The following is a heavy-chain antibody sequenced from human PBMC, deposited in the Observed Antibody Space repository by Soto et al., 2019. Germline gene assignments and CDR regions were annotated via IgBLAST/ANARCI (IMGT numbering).Heavy chain of an antibody. V-gene: IGHV5-51*01. D-gene: IGHD3-22*01. CDR1: GYSFTSYW. CDR3: ARRRTDFYDSSGYYGYYYGMDV. J-gene: IGHJ6*02. CDR2: IYPGDSDT. Sequence: PGESLKISCKGSGYSFTSYWIGWVRQMPGKGLEWMGIIYPGDSDTRYSPSFQGQVTISADKSISTAYLQWSSLKASDTAMYYCARRRTDFYDSSGYYGYYYGMDVWGQGTTVTVSS.